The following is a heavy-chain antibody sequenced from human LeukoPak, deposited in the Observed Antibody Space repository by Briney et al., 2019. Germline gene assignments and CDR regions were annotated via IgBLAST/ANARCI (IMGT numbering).Heavy chain of an antibody. CDR1: GFTFSSYG. J-gene: IGHJ4*02. D-gene: IGHD3-10*01. Sequence: GGSLRLSCAASGFTFSSYGMHWVRQAPGKGLEWVANINKDGSERNYVDSVKGRFTISRDNAKNSLYLQMNSLRAEDTAIYFCARPYYYSSGSLPYWGQGTLVTVAS. CDR3: ARPYYYSSGSLPY. CDR2: INKDGSER. V-gene: IGHV3-7*01.